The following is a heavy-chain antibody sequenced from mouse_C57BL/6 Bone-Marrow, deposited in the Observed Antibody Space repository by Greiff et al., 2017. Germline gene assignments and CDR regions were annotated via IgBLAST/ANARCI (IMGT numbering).Heavy chain of an antibody. Sequence: VHVKQSGPVLVKPGASVKMSCTASGYTFTDYYMNWVKQSHGKSLVWIGVINPYNGGTSYNQKFKGKATLTVDKSSSTAYMELNSLTSEDSAVYYCARHYSGGQGTTLTVSS. CDR3: ARHYS. V-gene: IGHV1-19*01. CDR2: INPYNGGT. D-gene: IGHD1-2*01. J-gene: IGHJ2*01. CDR1: GYTFTDYY.